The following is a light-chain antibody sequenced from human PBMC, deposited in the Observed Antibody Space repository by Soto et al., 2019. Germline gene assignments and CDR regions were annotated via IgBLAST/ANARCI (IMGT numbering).Light chain of an antibody. CDR2: DVS. CDR3: SSYAGSNNYV. CDR1: GSNLGSHP. Sequence: QSVLTQAPSASGSPGQRVTVSCSGSGSNLGSHPVHWYQQHPGQAPKLLIYDVSYRPSGISHRFSGSESAYTASLTISGLQAEDEADYYCSSYAGSNNYVFGTGTKVTV. J-gene: IGLJ1*01. V-gene: IGLV2-8*01.